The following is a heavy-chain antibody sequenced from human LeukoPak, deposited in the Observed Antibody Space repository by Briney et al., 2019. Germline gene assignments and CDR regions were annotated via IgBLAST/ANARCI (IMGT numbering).Heavy chain of an antibody. J-gene: IGHJ4*02. V-gene: IGHV4-34*01. CDR2: INHSGST. CDR3: ARDYGDYAFDY. D-gene: IGHD4-17*01. CDR1: GGSFSGYY. Sequence: SETLSLTCAVYGGSFSGYYWSWIRQPPGKGLEWIGEINHSGSTNYNPSLKSRVTISVDTSKNQFSLKLSSVTAADAAVYYCARDYGDYAFDYWGQGTLVTVSS.